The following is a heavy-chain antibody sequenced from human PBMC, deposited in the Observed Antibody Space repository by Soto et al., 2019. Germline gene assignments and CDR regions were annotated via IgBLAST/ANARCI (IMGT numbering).Heavy chain of an antibody. CDR1: VFTFSSDA. J-gene: IGHJ6*02. V-gene: IGHV3-23*01. CDR3: AKALLTQMGIWSGYFEANYYYYGMDV. D-gene: IGHD3-3*01. CDR2: MSCSGGST. Sequence: ALRPSCGVPVFTFSSDAMSWFREARVNVPEWVSSMSCSGGSTYYSDSEKVRFTISRDNSKNTLYLQMNSLRAEDTAVYYCAKALLTQMGIWSGYFEANYYYYGMDVWGQGTTVTVSS.